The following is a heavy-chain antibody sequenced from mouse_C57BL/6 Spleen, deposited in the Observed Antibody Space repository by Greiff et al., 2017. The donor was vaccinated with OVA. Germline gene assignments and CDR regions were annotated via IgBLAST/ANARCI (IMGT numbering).Heavy chain of an antibody. D-gene: IGHD1-1*01. V-gene: IGHV5-4*03. CDR2: ISDGGSYT. CDR1: GFTFSSYA. J-gene: IGHJ1*03. CDR3: ASPVITTVVAGRYFDV. Sequence: EVKLVESGGGLVKPGGSLKLSCAASGFTFSSYAMSWVRQTPEKRLEWVATISDGGSYTYYPDNVKGRFTISRDNAKNNLYLQMSHLKSEDTAMYYCASPVITTVVAGRYFDVWGTGTTVTVSS.